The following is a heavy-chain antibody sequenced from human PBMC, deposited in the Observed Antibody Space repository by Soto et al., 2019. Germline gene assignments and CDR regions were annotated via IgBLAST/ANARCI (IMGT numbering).Heavy chain of an antibody. D-gene: IGHD1-7*01. J-gene: IGHJ6*03. CDR2: FDPEDGET. CDR1: GYTLTELS. V-gene: IGHV1-24*01. CDR3: ATDSLHNWNYRSGYYYYMDV. Sequence: QVQLVQSGAEVKKPGASVKVSCKVSGYTLTELSMHWVRQAPGKGLEWMGGFDPEDGETIYAQKFQGRVTMTEDTSTDTAYMELSSLRSEDTAVYYCATDSLHNWNYRSGYYYYMDVWGKGTTVTVSS.